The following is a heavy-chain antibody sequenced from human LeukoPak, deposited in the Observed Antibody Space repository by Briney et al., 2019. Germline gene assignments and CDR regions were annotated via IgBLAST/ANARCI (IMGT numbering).Heavy chain of an antibody. Sequence: KPGGSLRLSCAASGFTFSDYYMSWIRQAPGKGLEWASYIISSGSTIYYADSVKGRFTISRDNAKNSLYLQMNSLRAEDTAVYYCARAPPGHIVVVEDAFDIWGQGTMVTVSS. J-gene: IGHJ3*02. V-gene: IGHV3-11*01. CDR3: ARAPPGHIVVVEDAFDI. CDR2: IISSGSTI. CDR1: GFTFSDYY. D-gene: IGHD2-21*01.